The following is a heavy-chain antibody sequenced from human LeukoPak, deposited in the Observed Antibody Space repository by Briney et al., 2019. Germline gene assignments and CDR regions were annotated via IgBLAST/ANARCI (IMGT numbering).Heavy chain of an antibody. J-gene: IGHJ4*02. V-gene: IGHV3-30*04. CDR3: AKGWHSTSGLGDFDY. Sequence: PGGSLRLSCAASGFTFSSYAMHWVRQAPGKGLEWVAVISYDGSNKYYADSVKGRFTISRDNSKNTLFLQMNSLRAEDTAVYYCAKGWHSTSGLGDFDYWGQGTLVTVSS. CDR1: GFTFSSYA. D-gene: IGHD6-13*01. CDR2: ISYDGSNK.